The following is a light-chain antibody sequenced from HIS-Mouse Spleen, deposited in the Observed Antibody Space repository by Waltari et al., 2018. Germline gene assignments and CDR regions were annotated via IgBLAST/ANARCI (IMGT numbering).Light chain of an antibody. J-gene: IGLJ2*01. CDR2: GKN. V-gene: IGLV3-19*01. CDR3: NSRDSSGNHVV. CDR1: SLRSYD. Sequence: SSELTQDPAVSVALGQTVRITCQGDSLRSYDASWYQQKPGQAHVLVIYGKNNRPSGIPDRFSGSSSGNTASLTITGAQAEDEADYYCNSRDSSGNHVVFGGGTKLTVL.